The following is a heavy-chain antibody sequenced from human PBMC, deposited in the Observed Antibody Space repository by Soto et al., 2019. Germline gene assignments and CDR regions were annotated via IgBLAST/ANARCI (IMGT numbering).Heavy chain of an antibody. CDR3: ARDHDSGLDLVNYGMDV. CDR2: ITPSAGST. CDR1: YGKTRYY. D-gene: IGHD1-26*01. Sequence: ALLKRSRQGVGYGKTRYYVHCGSLATEQALEWMGLITPSAGSTSYAQKFQGRVTMTRDTSPSTVYMELSSLRSEDTAVYYCARDHDSGLDLVNYGMDVWGQGTTVTVSS. J-gene: IGHJ6*02. V-gene: IGHV1-46*01.